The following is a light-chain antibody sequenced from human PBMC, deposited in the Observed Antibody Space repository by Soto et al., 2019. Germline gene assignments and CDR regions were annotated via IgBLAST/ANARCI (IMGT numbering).Light chain of an antibody. V-gene: IGLV2-23*01. CDR1: SSDVGSYNL. CDR2: EGS. J-gene: IGLJ3*02. Sequence: QSALTQPASVSGSPGQSITISCTGTSSDVGSYNLVSWYQQHPGKAPKLMIYEGSKRPSGVSNRFSGSKSGNTASLTISGLQAEDEADYYCCSYAGSRVFGGGPKLNVL. CDR3: CSYAGSRV.